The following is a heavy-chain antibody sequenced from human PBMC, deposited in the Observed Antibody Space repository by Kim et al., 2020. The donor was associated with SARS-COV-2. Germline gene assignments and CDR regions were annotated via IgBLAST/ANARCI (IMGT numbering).Heavy chain of an antibody. Sequence: GGSLRLSCAASGFTFSSYAMSWVRQAPGKGLEWVSAICGSGGSTYYADSVKGRFTISRDNSKNTLYLQMNSLRAEDTAVYYCARPGCSGYAPSDYWGQGTLVTVSS. D-gene: IGHD5-12*01. V-gene: IGHV3-23*01. CDR1: GFTFSSYA. CDR2: ICGSGGST. CDR3: ARPGCSGYAPSDY. J-gene: IGHJ4*02.